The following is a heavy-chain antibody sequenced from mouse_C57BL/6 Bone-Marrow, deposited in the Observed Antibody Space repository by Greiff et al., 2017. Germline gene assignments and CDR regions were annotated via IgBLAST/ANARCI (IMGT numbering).Heavy chain of an antibody. CDR2: IYPRSGNT. CDR1: GYTFTSYG. J-gene: IGHJ3*01. CDR3: ARTDCSWFAY. V-gene: IGHV1-81*01. Sequence: VQVVESGAELARPGASVKLSCKASGYTFTSYGISWVKQRTGQGLEWIGEIYPRSGNTYYNEKFKGKATLTADKSSSTAYMELRSPTSEDSAVYFCARTDCSWFAYWGQGTLVTVSA.